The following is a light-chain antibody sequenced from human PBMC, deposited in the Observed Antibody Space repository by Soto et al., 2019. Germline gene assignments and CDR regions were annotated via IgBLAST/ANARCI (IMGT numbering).Light chain of an antibody. V-gene: IGKV3D-15*01. CDR3: QQYNSWVT. J-gene: IGKJ4*01. CDR2: GAS. CDR1: QNVGNN. Sequence: DIVMTQSPDTLFVSPVESATPSCRASQNVGNNLAWYQHQPGQSPSLHLYGASTRASGIPPWFRGSGSGTDFTLNIKXLRSEDTAVYYCQQYNSWVTFGGGTKVDTK.